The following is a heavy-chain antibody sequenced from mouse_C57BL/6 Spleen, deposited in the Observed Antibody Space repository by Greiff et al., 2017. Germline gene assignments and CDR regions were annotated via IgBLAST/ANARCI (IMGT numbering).Heavy chain of an antibody. Sequence: EVQLVESGGDLVKPGGSLKLSCAASGFTFSSYGMSWVRQTPDKRLEWVATISSGGSYTYYPDSVKGRFTISRDNAKNTLYLQMSSLKSEDTAMYYCARHPLYYYGSNYAMDYWGQGTSVTVSS. D-gene: IGHD1-1*01. CDR1: GFTFSSYG. V-gene: IGHV5-6*01. CDR2: ISSGGSYT. CDR3: ARHPLYYYGSNYAMDY. J-gene: IGHJ4*01.